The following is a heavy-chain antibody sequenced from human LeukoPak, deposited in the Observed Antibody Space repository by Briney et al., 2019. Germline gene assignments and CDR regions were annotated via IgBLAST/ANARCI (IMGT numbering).Heavy chain of an antibody. V-gene: IGHV4-34*01. CDR3: ARGSSSWFGRENWFDP. J-gene: IGHJ5*02. CDR2: ISHSGST. D-gene: IGHD6-13*01. Sequence: SETLSLTCAVYGGSFSGYYWSWIRQPPGKGLEWIGEISHSGSTNYNPSLKSRVTISVDTSKNQFSLKLSSVTAADTAVYYCARGSSSWFGRENWFDPWGQGTLVTVSS. CDR1: GGSFSGYY.